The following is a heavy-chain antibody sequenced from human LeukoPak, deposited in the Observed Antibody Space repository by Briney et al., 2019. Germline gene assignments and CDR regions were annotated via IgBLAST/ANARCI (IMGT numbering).Heavy chain of an antibody. D-gene: IGHD5-12*01. CDR3: ARVKVATITVDY. Sequence: SQTLSLTCTVSGGSISSGGYYWNWIRQHPGKGLEWIGYIYYSGSTYYNPSLKSRVTISVDTSKNQFSLKLSSVTAADTAVYYCARVKVATITVDYWGQGTLVTVSS. CDR2: IYYSGST. J-gene: IGHJ4*02. CDR1: GGSISSGGYY. V-gene: IGHV4-31*03.